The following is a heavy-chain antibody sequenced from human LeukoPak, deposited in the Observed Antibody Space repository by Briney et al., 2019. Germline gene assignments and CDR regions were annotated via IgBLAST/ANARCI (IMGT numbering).Heavy chain of an antibody. CDR3: ARQHYYDNSGFDY. Sequence: GESLKISCQGSGYSFTDYWIAWVRQKPGKGLEWMGVTYPADSDTRYNPSFQGQVTVSADKSISAAYLHWSSLQASGSGIYYCARQHYYDNSGFDYWGQGTQVTVSS. V-gene: IGHV5-51*01. CDR1: GYSFTDYW. J-gene: IGHJ4*02. CDR2: TYPADSDT. D-gene: IGHD3-22*01.